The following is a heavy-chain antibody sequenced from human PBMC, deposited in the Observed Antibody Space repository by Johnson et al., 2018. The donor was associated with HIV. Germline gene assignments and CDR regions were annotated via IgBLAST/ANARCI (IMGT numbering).Heavy chain of an antibody. CDR1: GFTFTNYG. D-gene: IGHD5-24*01. CDR3: AREALDGPGDDAVDI. J-gene: IGHJ3*02. CDR2: ISHDGRNE. Sequence: QVQLVESGGGVVQPGRSLRLSCAASGFTFTNYGMHWVRQAPGKGLEWVAVISHDGRNEYYTESVGGRFTISRANAKNFLCLQMNSLRAEDTAVYYCAREALDGPGDDAVDIWGQGTMVTVSS. V-gene: IGHV3-30*03.